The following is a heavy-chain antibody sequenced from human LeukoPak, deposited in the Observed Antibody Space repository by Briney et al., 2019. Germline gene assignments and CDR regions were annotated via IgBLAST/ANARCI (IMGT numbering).Heavy chain of an antibody. CDR2: INHSGST. V-gene: IGHV4-34*01. J-gene: IGHJ4*02. Sequence: SETLSLTCAVYGGSFSGYYWSWIRQPPGKGLEWIGEINHSGSTNYNPSLKSRVTISVDTSKNQFSLKLSSVTAADTAVYYCARGPTPGILDYWGQGTLVTVSS. CDR1: GGSFSGYY. CDR3: ARGPTPGILDY.